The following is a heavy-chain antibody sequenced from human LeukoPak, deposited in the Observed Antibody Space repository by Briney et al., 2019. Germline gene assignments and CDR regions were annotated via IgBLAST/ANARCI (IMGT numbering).Heavy chain of an antibody. V-gene: IGHV3-30*02. CDR2: IRYDGSNK. CDR3: ARDNPNWNYWTAFDI. D-gene: IGHD1-7*01. J-gene: IGHJ3*02. CDR1: GFTFNSYG. Sequence: PGGSLRLSCAASGFTFNSYGMHWVRQAPGKGLEWVAFIRYDGSNKYYADSVKGRFTISRDNSKNTLYLQMNSLRAEDTAVYYCARDNPNWNYWTAFDIWGQGTMVTVSS.